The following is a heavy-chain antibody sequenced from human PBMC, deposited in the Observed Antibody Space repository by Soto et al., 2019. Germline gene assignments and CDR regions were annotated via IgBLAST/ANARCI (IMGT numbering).Heavy chain of an antibody. CDR3: ARMSLFYTTPA. Sequence: SQTLSLTCAVYGGSFSDYYWKWIRLPPGKGLECTGYIYYSGITNYNPSLKSRVTISLDTSKNQSSLKRPSLTAPDTAVYYCARMSLFYTTPAWGQGTLVTVSP. D-gene: IGHD4-4*01. J-gene: IGHJ5*02. V-gene: IGHV4-59*01. CDR2: IYYSGIT. CDR1: GGSFSDYY.